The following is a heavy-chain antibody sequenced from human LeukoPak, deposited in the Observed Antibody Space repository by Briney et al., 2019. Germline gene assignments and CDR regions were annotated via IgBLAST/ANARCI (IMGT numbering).Heavy chain of an antibody. CDR1: GFTFSTYD. CDR2: ISTSGLTI. Sequence: PGGSLRLSCAASGFTFSTYDMSWVRQAPGKGLEWVSYISTSGLTIYYADSAKGRFTVSRDNAKNSLYLQMNNLRAEDTAVYYCARGLVGSPWGQGTLVTVSS. V-gene: IGHV3-48*03. D-gene: IGHD3-9*01. J-gene: IGHJ5*02. CDR3: ARGLVGSP.